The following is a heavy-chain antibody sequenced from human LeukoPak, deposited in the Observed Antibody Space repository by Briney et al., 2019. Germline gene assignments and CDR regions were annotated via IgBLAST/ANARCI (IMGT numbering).Heavy chain of an antibody. J-gene: IGHJ3*02. D-gene: IGHD2-15*01. CDR3: ARGGGGSSLGTFDI. CDR2: ISSSSSTI. CDR1: GFTFSSYS. Sequence: PGGSLRLSCAASGFTFSSYSMNWVRQAPGKGLEWVSYISSSSSTIYYADSVKGRFTISRDNAKNSLYLQMNSLRAEDTAVYYCARGGGGSSLGTFDIWGQGTMVTVSS. V-gene: IGHV3-48*01.